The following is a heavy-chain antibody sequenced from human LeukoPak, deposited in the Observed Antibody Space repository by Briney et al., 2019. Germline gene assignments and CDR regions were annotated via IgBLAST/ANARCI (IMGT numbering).Heavy chain of an antibody. V-gene: IGHV3-23*01. J-gene: IGHJ6*02. CDR3: VKRGVNYGMDV. Sequence: PGGSLRLSCAASGFIFSSYAMSWVRQAPGKGLEWVSSLTGSGGITYYADSVKGRFTISRDNSKNTLYLQMNSLRAEDTAIYFCVKRGVNYGMDVWGQGTTVTVSS. CDR1: GFIFSSYA. CDR2: LTGSGGIT. D-gene: IGHD3-10*01.